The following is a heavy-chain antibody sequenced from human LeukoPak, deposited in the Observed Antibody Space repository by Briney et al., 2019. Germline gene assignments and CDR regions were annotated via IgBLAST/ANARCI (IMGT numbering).Heavy chain of an antibody. CDR3: ARDWGYGDYYFDY. CDR2: ISSSGSTI. V-gene: IGHV3-48*03. CDR1: GFTFSSYE. J-gene: IGHJ4*02. Sequence: GGSLRLSCAASGFTFSSYEMNWVRQAPGKELEWVSYISSSGSTIYYADSVKGRFTISRDNAKNSLYLQMNSLRAEDTAVYYCARDWGYGDYYFDYWGQGTRVTVSS. D-gene: IGHD4-17*01.